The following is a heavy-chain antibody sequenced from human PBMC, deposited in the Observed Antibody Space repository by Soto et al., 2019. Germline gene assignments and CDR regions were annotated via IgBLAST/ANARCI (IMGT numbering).Heavy chain of an antibody. V-gene: IGHV2-5*02. Sequence: GSGPTLVNPTQTLTLTCTFSGFSLSTSGVGVGWIRQPPGKALEWLALIYWDDDKRYSPSLKSRLTITKDTSKNQVVLTMTNMDPADTATYYCAQQVDTAMANYYYYGKDVWGQGTTVTVS. D-gene: IGHD5-18*01. CDR1: GFSLSTSGVG. CDR2: IYWDDDK. CDR3: AQQVDTAMANYYYYGKDV. J-gene: IGHJ6*02.